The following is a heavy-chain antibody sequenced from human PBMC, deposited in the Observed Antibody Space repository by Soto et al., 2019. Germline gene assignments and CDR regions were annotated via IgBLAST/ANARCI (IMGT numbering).Heavy chain of an antibody. D-gene: IGHD3-3*01. Sequence: SETLSLTCTVSGGSISSGDYYWSWIRQPPGKGLEWIGYIYYSGSTYYNPSLKSRVTISVDTSKNQFSLKLSSVTAADTAVYYCAREYVLRFLEWVPDGMDVWGQGTTVTVSS. CDR3: AREYVLRFLEWVPDGMDV. CDR1: GGSISSGDYY. CDR2: IYYSGST. V-gene: IGHV4-30-4*01. J-gene: IGHJ6*02.